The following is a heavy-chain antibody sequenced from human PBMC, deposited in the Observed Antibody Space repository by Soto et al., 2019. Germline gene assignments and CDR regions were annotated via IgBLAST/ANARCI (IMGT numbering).Heavy chain of an antibody. CDR3: ARDAAGTGYYYYGMDV. Sequence: SETLSLTCTVSGGSISSYYWSWIRQPPGKGLEWIGYIYYSGSTNYNPSLKSRVTISVDTSKNQFSLKLSSVTAADTAVYYCARDAAGTGYYYYGMDVWGQGTTVTVPS. D-gene: IGHD6-19*01. CDR2: IYYSGST. CDR1: GGSISSYY. V-gene: IGHV4-59*01. J-gene: IGHJ6*02.